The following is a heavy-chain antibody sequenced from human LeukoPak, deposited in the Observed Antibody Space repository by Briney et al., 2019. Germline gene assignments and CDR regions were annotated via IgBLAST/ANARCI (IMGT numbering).Heavy chain of an antibody. J-gene: IGHJ4*02. CDR3: ARGAWYFDY. CDR2: IYYSGST. Sequence: SETLSLTCTVSGGSISSYYWSWIRQPPGKGLEWIGYIYYSGSTNYNPSLKSRVTISVDTSKNQFSLKLSSVTAADTAVYYCARGAWYFDYWGQGTLVTVSS. CDR1: GGSISSYY. V-gene: IGHV4-59*01.